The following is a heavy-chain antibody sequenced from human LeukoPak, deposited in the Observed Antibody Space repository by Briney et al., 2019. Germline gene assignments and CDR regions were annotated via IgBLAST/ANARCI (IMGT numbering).Heavy chain of an antibody. D-gene: IGHD6-13*01. J-gene: IGHJ4*02. CDR2: IRGSGGST. CDR1: GFTFGDYA. V-gene: IGHV3-23*01. Sequence: GGSLRLSCTASGFTFGDYAMSWFRQAPGKGLEWVSAIRGSGGSTYYADSVKGRFTISRDNAKNSLYLQMNSLRAEDTAVYYCARESIAAAGDYFDYWGQGTLVTVSS. CDR3: ARESIAAAGDYFDY.